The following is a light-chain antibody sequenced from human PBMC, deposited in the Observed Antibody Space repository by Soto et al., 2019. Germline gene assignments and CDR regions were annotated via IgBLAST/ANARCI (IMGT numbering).Light chain of an antibody. CDR3: VESPPSPLK. Sequence: DIVMPQSPLSLPVTPGAPASISCRSPQNLLHSSVHNSLDWYLQKPGQSPQLLIYFGSNRASGVADRFSGSGSGTDFIPKISRVAVADGGLDSCVESPPSPLKFGAGTKV. CDR1: QNLLHSSVHNS. J-gene: IGKJ4*02. CDR2: FGS. V-gene: IGKV2-28*01.